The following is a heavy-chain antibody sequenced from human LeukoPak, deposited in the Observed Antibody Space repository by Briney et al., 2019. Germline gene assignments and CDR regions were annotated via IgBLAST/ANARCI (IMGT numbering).Heavy chain of an antibody. J-gene: IGHJ5*02. CDR1: GFTFSSYA. Sequence: GGSLRLSCAASGFTFSSYAMSWVRQAPGKGLEWVSAISGSGGSTYYADSVKGRFTISRDNSKNTLYLQMNSLRAEDTAVYYCARIFIAVAGGNWFDPWGQGTLVTVSS. CDR3: ARIFIAVAGGNWFDP. CDR2: ISGSGGST. D-gene: IGHD6-19*01. V-gene: IGHV3-23*01.